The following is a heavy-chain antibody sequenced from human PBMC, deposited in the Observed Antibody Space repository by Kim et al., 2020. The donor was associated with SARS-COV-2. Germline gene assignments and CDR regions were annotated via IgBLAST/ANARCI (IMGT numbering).Heavy chain of an antibody. CDR2: IYYSGNT. V-gene: IGHV4-39*07. D-gene: IGHD6-13*01. CDR3: ARDRFLAAGGWFDP. CDR1: GGSISSSNYY. J-gene: IGHJ5*02. Sequence: SETLSLTCTVSGGSISSSNYYWGWIRQPPGKGLEWIGSIYYSGNTYYNPSLKSRVSISVDTSKNQFSLKLSSVTAADTAVYYCARDRFLAAGGWFDPWG.